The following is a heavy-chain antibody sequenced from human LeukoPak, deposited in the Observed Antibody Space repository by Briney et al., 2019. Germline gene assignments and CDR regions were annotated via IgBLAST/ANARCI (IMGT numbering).Heavy chain of an antibody. Sequence: PGRSLRLSCAASGFTFSSYGMHWVRQAPGKGLEWVAVIWYDGSNKYYADSVKGRFPISRDNSKNTLYLQMNSLRAEDTAVYYCARDGYYYDSSGYFDYWGQGTLVTVSS. CDR3: ARDGYYYDSSGYFDY. V-gene: IGHV3-33*01. D-gene: IGHD3-22*01. CDR1: GFTFSSYG. CDR2: IWYDGSNK. J-gene: IGHJ4*02.